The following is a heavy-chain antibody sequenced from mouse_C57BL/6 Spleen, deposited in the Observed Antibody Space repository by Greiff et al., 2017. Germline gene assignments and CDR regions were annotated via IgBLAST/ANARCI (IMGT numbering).Heavy chain of an antibody. J-gene: IGHJ1*03. D-gene: IGHD2-4*01. CDR2: INPSNGGT. CDR3: AKENYDYGSYWYFDV. Sequence: VQLQQPGTELVKPGASVKLSCKASGYTFTSYWMHWVKQRPGQGLEWIGNINPSNGGTNYNEKFKSKATLTVDKSSSTAYMQLSSLTSEDSAVYSCAKENYDYGSYWYFDVWGTGTTVTVSS. V-gene: IGHV1-53*01. CDR1: GYTFTSYW.